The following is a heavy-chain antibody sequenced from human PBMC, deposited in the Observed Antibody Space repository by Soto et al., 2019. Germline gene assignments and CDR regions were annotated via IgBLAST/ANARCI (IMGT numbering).Heavy chain of an antibody. V-gene: IGHV4-4*07. D-gene: IGHD1-26*01. CDR2: IFPTGNT. CDR1: SGSLSNYY. CDR3: ARGSLGPDY. Sequence: SETLSLTCTVSSGSLSNYYWSWIRQPAGKGLEWIGRIFPTGNTDYNPSLRSRVTMSVDTSKNQFSLKLNSVTAADTAVYYCARGSLGPDYWGPGTLVTVSS. J-gene: IGHJ4*02.